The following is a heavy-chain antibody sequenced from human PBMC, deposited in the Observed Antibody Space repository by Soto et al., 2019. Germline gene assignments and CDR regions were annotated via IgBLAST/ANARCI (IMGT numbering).Heavy chain of an antibody. D-gene: IGHD1-1*01. CDR1: GFTISNYG. J-gene: IGHJ4*02. Sequence: DVPVLESGGGLVQPGGSLRLSCEASGFTISNYGMAWVRQAPGKGLEWVSAISGRDAYTYYADSVKGRFTISRDNSKNTLYLQMSSLTAEDTALYYCAKVERMTPYTHLRWGQGTLVTVSS. CDR3: AKVERMTPYTHLR. CDR2: ISGRDAYT. V-gene: IGHV3-23*01.